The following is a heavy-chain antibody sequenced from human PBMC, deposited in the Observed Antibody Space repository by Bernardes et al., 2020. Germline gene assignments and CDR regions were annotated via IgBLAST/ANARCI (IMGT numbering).Heavy chain of an antibody. CDR2: ISSSSSTI. V-gene: IGHV3-48*01. CDR3: ARGHLEWLFNDY. J-gene: IGHJ4*02. D-gene: IGHD3-3*01. CDR1: GFSFSSCR. Sequence: GGTLRLSCGSSGFSFSSCRMNWVRQGPGKGLEWVSYISSSSSTIYYADSVKGRFTISRDNAKNSLYLQMNSLRAEDTAVYYCARGHLEWLFNDYWGQGTLVTVSS.